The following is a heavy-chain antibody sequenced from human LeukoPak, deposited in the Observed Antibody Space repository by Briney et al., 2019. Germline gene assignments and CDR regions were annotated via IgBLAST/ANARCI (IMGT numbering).Heavy chain of an antibody. CDR1: GGSISPYF. CDR3: ARDDYRGVTNFDP. J-gene: IGHJ5*02. D-gene: IGHD3-10*01. CDR2: VSYTGST. Sequence: SETLSLTCTVSGGSISPYFWSWIRQPPGKGLEWIGYVSYTGSTNYNPSLKSRVTISVDTSKNQFSLQLTSVTAADTAVYYCARDDYRGVTNFDPWGQGTLVAVSS. V-gene: IGHV4-59*01.